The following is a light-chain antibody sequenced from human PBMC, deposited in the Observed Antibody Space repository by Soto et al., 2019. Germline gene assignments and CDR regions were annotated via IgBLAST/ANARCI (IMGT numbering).Light chain of an antibody. V-gene: IGLV2-14*03. J-gene: IGLJ1*01. Sequence: QSAPTQPASVSGSPGQSITISCTGTSSDVGGYNFVSWYQQHPGKAPKLMIYDVSNRPSGVSNRFSGSKSGNTASLTISGLQAEDEADYYCSSYTSSSHYDFGTGTKLTVL. CDR1: SSDVGGYNF. CDR2: DVS. CDR3: SSYTSSSHYD.